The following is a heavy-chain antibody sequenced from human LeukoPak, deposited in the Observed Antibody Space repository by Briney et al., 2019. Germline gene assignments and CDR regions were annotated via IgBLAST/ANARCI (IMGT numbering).Heavy chain of an antibody. CDR2: ISGSGNGFSI. CDR3: AKDFGRIRGTPDS. CDR1: GFVFTIYT. Sequence: GGSLRLSCAASGFVFTIYTMYWVRQAPGEGPEYVSTISGSGNGFSICYADSVKGRFTISRDDSKSILYLQMNGLRSEDTAVYYCAKDFGRIRGTPDSWGQGTLVTVSS. V-gene: IGHV3-64D*06. D-gene: IGHD1-26*01. J-gene: IGHJ4*02.